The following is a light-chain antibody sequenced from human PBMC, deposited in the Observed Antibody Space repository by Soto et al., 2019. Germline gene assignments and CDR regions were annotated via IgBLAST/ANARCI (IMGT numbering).Light chain of an antibody. CDR2: GAS. Sequence: IGLTHSLATLSVPPGERATFSSRAIQSVDSNLAWYQQKPGKAPRLLIYGASSSATGIPARFGGSGSGTEFTLTISSLQSDDFAAYYCQHYNNWPRTFGQGTKVDIK. CDR1: QSVDSN. V-gene: IGKV3-15*01. J-gene: IGKJ1*01. CDR3: QHYNNWPRT.